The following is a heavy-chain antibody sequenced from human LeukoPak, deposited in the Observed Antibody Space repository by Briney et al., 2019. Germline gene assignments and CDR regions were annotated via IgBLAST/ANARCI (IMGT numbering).Heavy chain of an antibody. CDR1: GFTFSSYG. CDR2: ISFDGRDE. Sequence: GGSLRLSCAASGFTFSSYGMHWVRQAPGKGLEWVTVISFDGRDEYYADSVKGRFTISRDNSKNTVVLQMNSLRAEDTAVYYCAKDGGYSSTSNYYYGMNVWGQGTTVTVSS. D-gene: IGHD6-19*01. J-gene: IGHJ6*02. CDR3: AKDGGYSSTSNYYYGMNV. V-gene: IGHV3-30*18.